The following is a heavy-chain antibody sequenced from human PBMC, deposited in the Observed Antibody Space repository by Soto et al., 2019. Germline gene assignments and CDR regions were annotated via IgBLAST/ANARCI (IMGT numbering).Heavy chain of an antibody. CDR3: ARDSSRRLRGPLDY. J-gene: IGHJ4*02. D-gene: IGHD6-6*01. CDR1: GDTFCISV. CDR2: IIPIFGTA. Sequence: SVKVACKASGDTFCISVISGVLQTPGQGLEWMGGIIPIFGTANYAQKFQGRVTITADESTSTAYMELSSLRSEDTAVYYCARDSSRRLRGPLDYWGQGTLVTVSS. V-gene: IGHV1-69*13.